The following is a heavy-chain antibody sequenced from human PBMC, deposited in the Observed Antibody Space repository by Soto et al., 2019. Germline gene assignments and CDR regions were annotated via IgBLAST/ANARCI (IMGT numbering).Heavy chain of an antibody. J-gene: IGHJ4*02. CDR1: GGSISSGGYY. V-gene: IGHV4-31*03. CDR3: ARSAILVVPAAMYFDY. Sequence: QVQLQESGPGLVKPSQTLSLTCTVTVSGGSISSGGYYWSWIRQHPGKGLEWIGYIYYSGSPSYTPTLKCRVTIAVDTSKNQFSLKLSSVTAADTAVYYCARSAILVVPAAMYFDYWGQGTLVTVSS. CDR2: IYYSGSP. D-gene: IGHD2-2*01.